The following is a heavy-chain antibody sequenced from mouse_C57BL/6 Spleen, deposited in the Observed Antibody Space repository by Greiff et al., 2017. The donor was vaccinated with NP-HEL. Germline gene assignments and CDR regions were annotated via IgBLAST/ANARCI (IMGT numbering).Heavy chain of an antibody. V-gene: IGHV6-3*01. CDR1: GFTFSNYW. D-gene: IGHD2-3*01. CDR2: IRFKSDNYAT. Sequence: EVKLVESGGGLVQPGGSMKLSCVASGFTFSNYWMNWVRQSPEQGLEWVAQIRFKSDNYATHYAESVKGRFTISRDDSKSSVYLQMNNLRAEDTGIYYYTGGIYDGYYGWYFDVWGTGTTVTVSS. CDR3: TGGIYDGYYGWYFDV. J-gene: IGHJ1*03.